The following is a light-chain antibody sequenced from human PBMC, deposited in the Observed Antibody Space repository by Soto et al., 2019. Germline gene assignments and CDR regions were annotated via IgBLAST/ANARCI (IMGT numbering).Light chain of an antibody. J-gene: IGKJ1*01. CDR3: QQSYSTPVT. Sequence: DIQLTQSPSSLSASVGDKVTITCRASQSIRSYLNWYQQKPGEAPKLLIYAASSLQSGVPSRFSGSGSGTDFTLTISSLQPEDFATYYCQQSYSTPVTFGQGTKVDIK. CDR2: AAS. V-gene: IGKV1-39*01. CDR1: QSIRSY.